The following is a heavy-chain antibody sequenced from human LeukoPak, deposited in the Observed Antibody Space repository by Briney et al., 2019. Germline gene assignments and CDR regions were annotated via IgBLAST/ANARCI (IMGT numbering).Heavy chain of an antibody. J-gene: IGHJ4*02. Sequence: PSETLSLTCAVYGGSFSGYYWSWIRQPPGKGLEWSGEINHSGSTNYNPSLKSRVTISVDTSKNQFSLKLSSVTAADTAVYYCARGRRLSYYYGSGVDYWGQGTLVTVSS. V-gene: IGHV4-34*01. CDR2: INHSGST. CDR1: GGSFSGYY. D-gene: IGHD3-10*01. CDR3: ARGRRLSYYYGSGVDY.